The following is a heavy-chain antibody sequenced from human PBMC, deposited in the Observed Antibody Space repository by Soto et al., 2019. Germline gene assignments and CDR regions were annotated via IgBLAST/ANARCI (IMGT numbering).Heavy chain of an antibody. J-gene: IGHJ4*02. CDR1: GYTFTSYG. CDR2: ISAYNGNT. CDR3: ARVYDYIWGSYRYPFVY. D-gene: IGHD3-16*02. Sequence: ASVKVSCKASGYTFTSYGISWVRQAPGQGLEWMGWISAYNGNTNYAQKLQGRVTMTTDTSTSTAYMELRSLRSDDTAVYYCARVYDYIWGSYRYPFVYWGQGTLVTVSS. V-gene: IGHV1-18*01.